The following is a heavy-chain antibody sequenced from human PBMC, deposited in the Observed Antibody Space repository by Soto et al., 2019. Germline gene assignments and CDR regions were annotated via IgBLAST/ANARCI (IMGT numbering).Heavy chain of an antibody. D-gene: IGHD6-19*01. J-gene: IGHJ4*02. V-gene: IGHV3-30*18. Sequence: SGGSLRLSCAASGFTFSSYGMHWVRQAPGKGLEWVAVISYDGSNKYYADSVKGRFTISRDNSKNTLYLQMNSLRAEDTAVYYCAKDERGSGWPFDYWGQGTLVTVSS. CDR3: AKDERGSGWPFDY. CDR2: ISYDGSNK. CDR1: GFTFSSYG.